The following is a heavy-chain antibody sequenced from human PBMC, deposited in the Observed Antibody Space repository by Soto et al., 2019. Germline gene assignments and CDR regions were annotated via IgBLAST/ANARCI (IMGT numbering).Heavy chain of an antibody. D-gene: IGHD1-1*01. CDR2: ISSSSSYI. V-gene: IGHV3-21*01. J-gene: IGHJ4*02. Sequence: EVQLVESGGGLVKPGGSLRLSCAASGFTFSSYSMNWVRQAPGKGLEWVSSISSSSSYIYYADSVKGRFTISRDNAKNSLYLQMNSLRAEDTAVYYCARDGPWRPLEPRAFDYWGQGTLVTVSS. CDR1: GFTFSSYS. CDR3: ARDGPWRPLEPRAFDY.